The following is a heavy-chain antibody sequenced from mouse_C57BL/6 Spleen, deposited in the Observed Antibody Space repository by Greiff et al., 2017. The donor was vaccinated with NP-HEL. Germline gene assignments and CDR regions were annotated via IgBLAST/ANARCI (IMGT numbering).Heavy chain of an antibody. CDR2: IYPGDGDT. D-gene: IGHD1-1*01. CDR3: ARGITTVVFDY. J-gene: IGHJ2*01. CDR1: GYAFSSYW. Sequence: VKLQESGAELVKPGASVKISCKASGYAFSSYWMNWVKQRPGKGLEWIGQIYPGDGDTNYNGKFKGKATLTADKSSSTAYMQLSSLTSEDSAVYFGARGITTVVFDYWGQGTTLTVSS. V-gene: IGHV1-80*01.